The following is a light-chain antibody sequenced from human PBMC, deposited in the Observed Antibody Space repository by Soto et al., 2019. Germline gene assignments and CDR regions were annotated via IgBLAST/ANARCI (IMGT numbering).Light chain of an antibody. CDR1: QSISSW. CDR2: DAS. V-gene: IGKV1-5*01. CDR3: QQYNSYWT. Sequence: DIQMTQSPSTLSASVGDRVTITCRASQSISSWLAWYQQKPGKAPKLLIYDASSLESGVPSRFSGSGFGSEFTLTISSLQPDDFATYYCQQYNSYWTFGQGT. J-gene: IGKJ1*01.